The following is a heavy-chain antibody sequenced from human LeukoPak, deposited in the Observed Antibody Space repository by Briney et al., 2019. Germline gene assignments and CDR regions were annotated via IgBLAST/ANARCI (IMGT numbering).Heavy chain of an antibody. Sequence: GGSLRLSCAASGFTFNSYAFNWVRQAPGKGLEWVSYISSSGSTIYYADSVKGRFTISRDNAKNSLYLQMNSLRAEDTAVYYCATDGGPAYSSSWYLYWGQGSLVTVSS. J-gene: IGHJ4*02. CDR3: ATDGGPAYSSSWYLY. CDR1: GFTFNSYA. D-gene: IGHD6-13*01. CDR2: ISSSGSTI. V-gene: IGHV3-48*03.